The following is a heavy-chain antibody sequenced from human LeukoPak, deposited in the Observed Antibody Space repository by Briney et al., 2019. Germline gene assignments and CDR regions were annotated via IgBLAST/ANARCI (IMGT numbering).Heavy chain of an antibody. CDR2: INHSGST. J-gene: IGHJ5*02. CDR1: GYSISSAYY. Sequence: PSETLSLTCSVSGYSISSAYYWGWIRQPPGKGLEWIGEINHSGSTNYNPSLKSRVTISVDTSKNQFSLKLSSVTAADTAVYYCARHYVWGSYRYKVNWFDPWGQGTLVTVSS. V-gene: IGHV4-38-2*02. D-gene: IGHD3-16*02. CDR3: ARHYVWGSYRYKVNWFDP.